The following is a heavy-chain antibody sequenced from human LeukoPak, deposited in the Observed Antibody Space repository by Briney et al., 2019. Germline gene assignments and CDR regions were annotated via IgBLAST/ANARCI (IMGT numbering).Heavy chain of an antibody. CDR3: AREKVLGIAAAGRLDYFDY. V-gene: IGHV4-61*01. CDR1: GGSIRSGSYY. J-gene: IGHJ4*02. D-gene: IGHD6-13*01. Sequence: PSETLSLTCTVSGGSIRSGSYYWSWIRQPPGKGLEWIGYIYYSGSTNYNPSLKSRVTISVDTSKNQFSLKLSSVTAADTAVYYCAREKVLGIAAAGRLDYFDYWGQGTLVTASS. CDR2: IYYSGST.